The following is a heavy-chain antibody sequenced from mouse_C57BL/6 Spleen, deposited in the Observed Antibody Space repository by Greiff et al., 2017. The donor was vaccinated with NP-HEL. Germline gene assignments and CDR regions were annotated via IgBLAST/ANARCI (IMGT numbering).Heavy chain of an antibody. J-gene: IGHJ2*01. V-gene: IGHV2-2*01. CDR1: GFSLTSYG. D-gene: IGHD2-1*01. CDR2: IWSGGST. Sequence: VQVVESGPGLVQPSQSLSITCTVSGFSLTSYGVHWVRQSPGKGLEWLGVIWSGGSTDYNAAFISRLSISKDNSKSQVFFKMNSLQADDTAIYYCARMGGNYLYYFDDWGKGTTLTVSS. CDR3: ARMGGNYLYYFDD.